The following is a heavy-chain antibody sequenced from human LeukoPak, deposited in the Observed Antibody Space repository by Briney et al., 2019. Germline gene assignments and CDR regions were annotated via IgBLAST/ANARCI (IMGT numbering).Heavy chain of an antibody. CDR1: GYSFTTYW. CDR3: ARMIGLGEVSPYFDY. J-gene: IGHJ4*02. D-gene: IGHD3-16*02. CDR2: IHPRDSDI. Sequence: GESLKISCKGSGYSFTTYWIAWVRQVPGKGLEWMGIIHPRDSDIRYNPPFQGQVTISADKSISTAYLQWNSLKAPDTAMYYCARMIGLGEVSPYFDYWGQGSLVTVSS. V-gene: IGHV5-51*01.